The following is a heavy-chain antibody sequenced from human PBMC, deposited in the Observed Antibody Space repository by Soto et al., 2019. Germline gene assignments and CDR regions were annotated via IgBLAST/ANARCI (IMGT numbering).Heavy chain of an antibody. V-gene: IGHV3-23*01. D-gene: IGHD5-12*01. CDR2: ISGSGGST. Sequence: GGSLRLSCAASGFTFSSYAMSWVRQAPGKGLEWVSAISGSGGSTYYADSVKGRFTISTDNSKNTLYLQMNSLRAEDTAVYYCAKEWWLRYSYYYYGMDVWGQGTTVTVSS. CDR3: AKEWWLRYSYYYYGMDV. CDR1: GFTFSSYA. J-gene: IGHJ6*02.